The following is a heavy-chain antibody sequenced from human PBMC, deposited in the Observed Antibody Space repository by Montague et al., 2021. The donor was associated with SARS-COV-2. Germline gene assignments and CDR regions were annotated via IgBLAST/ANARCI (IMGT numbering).Heavy chain of an antibody. CDR1: GGSISSYY. CDR3: ARHALGYFDWLNEGYFDY. CDR2: IYYSGST. V-gene: IGHV4-59*08. J-gene: IGHJ4*02. D-gene: IGHD3-9*01. Sequence: SETLSLTCTVSGGSISSYYWSWIRQPPGKGLEWIGYIYYSGSTNYNPSLESRVTISVDTSKNQFSLKLSSVTAADTAVYYCARHALGYFDWLNEGYFDYWGLGTLVTVSS.